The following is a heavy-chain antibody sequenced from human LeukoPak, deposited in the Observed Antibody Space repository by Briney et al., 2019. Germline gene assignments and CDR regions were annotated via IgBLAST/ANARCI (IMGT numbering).Heavy chain of an antibody. J-gene: IGHJ3*01. D-gene: IGHD4-11*01. CDR2: ISTYTSRA. CDR3: AGADGSNTGTNGFDV. CDR1: GYRFKGYY. V-gene: IGHV1-18*01. Sequence: ASVKVSCKTSGYRFKGYYILWVRQAPGHGLDYVGWISTYTSRARYAQQFQGRVSVIIDTSTRTAYLELTNLTSSDTGLYYCAGADGSNTGTNGFDVWGLGTMVTVAS.